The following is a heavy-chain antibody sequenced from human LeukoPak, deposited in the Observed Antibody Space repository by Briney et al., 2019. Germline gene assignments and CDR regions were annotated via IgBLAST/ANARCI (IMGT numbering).Heavy chain of an antibody. D-gene: IGHD5-24*01. J-gene: IGHJ4*02. CDR1: GGTFSSYA. CDR3: AREMATAGPFDY. CDR2: IIPIFGTA. Sequence: SVKVSCKASGGTFSSYAISWVRQAPGQGLEWMGGIIPIFGTANYAQKFQGRVTITADESTSTAYMELSSLRSEDTAVYYCAREMATAGPFDYWGQGTLVTVSS. V-gene: IGHV1-69*13.